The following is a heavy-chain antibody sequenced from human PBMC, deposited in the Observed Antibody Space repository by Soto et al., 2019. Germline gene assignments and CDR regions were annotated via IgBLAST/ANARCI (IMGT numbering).Heavy chain of an antibody. V-gene: IGHV4-30-4*01. J-gene: IGHJ4*02. CDR3: ARFLEWLQTLDY. Sequence: PSETLSLTCTVSGGSISSGDYYWSWIRQPPGKGLEWIGYIYYSGSTYYNPSLKSRVTISVDTSKNQFSLKLSSVTAADTAVYYCARFLEWLQTLDYWRQGTLVTASS. D-gene: IGHD3-3*01. CDR2: IYYSGST. CDR1: GGSISSGDYY.